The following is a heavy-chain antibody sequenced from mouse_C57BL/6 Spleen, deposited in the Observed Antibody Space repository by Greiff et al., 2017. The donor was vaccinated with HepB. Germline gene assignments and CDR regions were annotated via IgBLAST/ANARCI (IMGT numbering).Heavy chain of an antibody. CDR1: GYTFTSYG. CDR3: ARRRDTKEVEGNYFDY. J-gene: IGHJ2*01. Sequence: QVQLQQSGAELARPGASVKLSCKASGYTFTSYGISWVKQRTGQGLEWIGEIYPRSGNTYYNEKFKGKATLTADKSSSTAYMELRSLTSEDSAVYFCARRRDTKEVEGNYFDYWGQGTTLTVSS. D-gene: IGHD1-1*01. CDR2: IYPRSGNT. V-gene: IGHV1-81*01.